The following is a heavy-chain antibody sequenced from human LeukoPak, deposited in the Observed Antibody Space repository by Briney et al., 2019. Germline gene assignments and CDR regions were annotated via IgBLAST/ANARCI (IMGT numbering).Heavy chain of an antibody. CDR3: ARQAYSSNLGWFDP. V-gene: IGHV4-39*01. J-gene: IGHJ5*02. D-gene: IGHD6-13*01. CDR2: IYNSGST. Sequence: SETLSLTCSVSGGSISSSTYYWGWIRQPPGKGMEWIGNIYNSGSTYYNPSLKRRVTISVDTSKNQFSLKLSSVTAADTAVYYCARQAYSSNLGWFDPWGQGTLVTVSS. CDR1: GGSISSSTYY.